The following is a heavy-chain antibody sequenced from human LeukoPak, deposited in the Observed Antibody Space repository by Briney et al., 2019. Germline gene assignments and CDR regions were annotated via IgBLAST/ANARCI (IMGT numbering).Heavy chain of an antibody. Sequence: GGSLRLSCAASGFTFSESWMTWVRHVPGLGLEWVAQIKHEGDGIQYVDSGKGRFTLSRDHAKGSLYLQMNSLRAEDTAIYHCATYINWVAGDVWGQGTTVIVSS. V-gene: IGHV3-7*01. D-gene: IGHD1-1*01. CDR1: GFTFSESW. CDR2: IKHEGDGI. J-gene: IGHJ6*02. CDR3: ATYINWVAGDV.